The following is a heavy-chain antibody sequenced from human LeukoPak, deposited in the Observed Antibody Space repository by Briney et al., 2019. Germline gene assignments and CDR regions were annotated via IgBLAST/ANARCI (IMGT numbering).Heavy chain of an antibody. V-gene: IGHV4-39*01. CDR2: IYYTGGT. CDR1: GGSISSSYY. D-gene: IGHD5-12*01. CDR3: ARVPTGYGDYTFFFDY. Sequence: PSETLSLTCTVSGGSISSSYYWGWIRQPPGKGLEWIGNIYYTGGTYYNPSLKSRVTMSLDTSTNQFSLKLTSVTAADTAVYYCARVPTGYGDYTFFFDYWGQGTLVTVSS. J-gene: IGHJ4*02.